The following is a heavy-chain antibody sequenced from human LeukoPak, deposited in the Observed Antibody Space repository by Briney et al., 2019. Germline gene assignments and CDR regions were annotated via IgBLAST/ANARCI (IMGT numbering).Heavy chain of an antibody. V-gene: IGHV1-18*04. CDR2: VSTYNGNT. J-gene: IGHJ4*02. CDR1: GYTFTGYY. CDR3: TRDRHYKFDY. Sequence: GASVKVSCKASGYTFTGYYMHWVRQAPGQGLEWMGWVSTYNGNTNYAQKLRGRVIMTTDASTSTAFVELWSLTSDDTAVYYCTRDRHYKFDYWGQGTLVTVSS. D-gene: IGHD1-14*01.